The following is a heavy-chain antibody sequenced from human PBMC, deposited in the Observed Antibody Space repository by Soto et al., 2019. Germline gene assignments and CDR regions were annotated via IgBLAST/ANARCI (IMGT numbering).Heavy chain of an antibody. Sequence: ASVKVSCKASGYTFTSYDINWGRQATGQGLEWMGWMNPNSGNTGYAQKFQGRVTMTRNTSISTAYMELSSLRSEDTAVYYCARLRGYYYGMDVWGQGTTVTVSS. CDR2: MNPNSGNT. V-gene: IGHV1-8*01. J-gene: IGHJ6*02. CDR1: GYTFTSYD. D-gene: IGHD3-10*01. CDR3: ARLRGYYYGMDV.